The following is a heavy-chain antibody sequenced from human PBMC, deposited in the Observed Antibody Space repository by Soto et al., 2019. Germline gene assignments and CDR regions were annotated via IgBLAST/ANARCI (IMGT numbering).Heavy chain of an antibody. CDR1: GYIFNDYY. J-gene: IGHJ6*02. D-gene: IGHD2-21*01. V-gene: IGHV1-2*02. Sequence: QVHLVQSGAEVKKPGASVRVSCKASGYIFNDYYIHWVRQAPGQGLEWMGWINPYNGGANFAQEFQGRVTMTRDTSLSIVDMEVTRQTYDDTAVYYCARDNYIYSGMDIWGQGTTVTVSS. CDR3: ARDNYIYSGMDI. CDR2: INPYNGGA.